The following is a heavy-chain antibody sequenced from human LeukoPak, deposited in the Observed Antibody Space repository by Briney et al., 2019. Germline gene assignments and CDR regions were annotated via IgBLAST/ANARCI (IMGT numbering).Heavy chain of an antibody. CDR2: ISAYNGNT. CDR3: ARDDSSSWLLQRGYGMDV. V-gene: IGHV1-18*01. D-gene: IGHD6-13*01. J-gene: IGHJ6*02. CDR1: GYTFTSYG. Sequence: ASVKVSCKASGYTFTSYGISCVRQAPGQGLEWMGWISAYNGNTNYAQKPQGRVTITTDTSTSTAYMELRSMRSDGTAVYYCARDDSSSWLLQRGYGMDVWGQGTTVTVSS.